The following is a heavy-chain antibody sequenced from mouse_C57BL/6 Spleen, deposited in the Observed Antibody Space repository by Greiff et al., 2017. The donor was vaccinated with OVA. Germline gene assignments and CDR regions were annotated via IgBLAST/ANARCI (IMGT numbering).Heavy chain of an antibody. J-gene: IGHJ4*01. CDR2: IYPGDGDT. CDR1: GYAFSSYW. D-gene: IGHD2-3*01. V-gene: IGHV1-80*01. Sequence: VQLQQSGAELVKPGASVKISCKASGYAFSSYWMNWVKQRPGKGLEWIGQIYPGDGDTNYNGKFKGKATLTADKSSSTAYMQLSSLTSEDSAVYVCARDGYNYYAVDYWGQGTSVTVSS. CDR3: ARDGYNYYAVDY.